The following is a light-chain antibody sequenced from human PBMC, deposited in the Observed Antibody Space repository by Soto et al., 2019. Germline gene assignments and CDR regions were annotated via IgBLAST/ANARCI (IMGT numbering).Light chain of an antibody. CDR1: QGVSSRY. J-gene: IGKJ2*01. CDR3: QQYDSSLNT. CDR2: GAT. Sequence: EILLTRSPGTLSMSPGERATLSRRASQGVSSRYLAWHQQKPGQPPSLLIYGATFRATGIPDRFSGSGSGTDFTLTISSLEPEDFAVYYCQQYDSSLNTFGQGTRVEI. V-gene: IGKV3-20*01.